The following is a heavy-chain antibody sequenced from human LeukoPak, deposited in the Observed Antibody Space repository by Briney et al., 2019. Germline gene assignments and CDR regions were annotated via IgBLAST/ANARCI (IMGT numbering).Heavy chain of an antibody. Sequence: GASVKVSCKASGYTFTSYAMHWVRQAPGQRLEWMGWINAGNGNTKYSQKFQGRVTITRDTSASTVYMELSSLRSEDTAVYYCARENTRTMVRGVIVDAFDIWGQGTMVTVSS. J-gene: IGHJ3*02. V-gene: IGHV1-3*01. D-gene: IGHD3-10*01. CDR2: INAGNGNT. CDR1: GYTFTSYA. CDR3: ARENTRTMVRGVIVDAFDI.